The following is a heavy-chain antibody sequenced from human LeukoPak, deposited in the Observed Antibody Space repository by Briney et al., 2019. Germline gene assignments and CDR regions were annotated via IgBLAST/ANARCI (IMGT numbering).Heavy chain of an antibody. Sequence: SVKVSCRASGGTFSSYAISWVRQAPGQGLEWMGGIIPIFGTANYAQKFQGRVTITADESTSTAYMELSSLRSEDTAVYYCARVGYDYYYYGMDVWGQGTTVTVSS. CDR1: GGTFSSYA. D-gene: IGHD5-12*01. J-gene: IGHJ6*02. CDR3: ARVGYDYYYYGMDV. CDR2: IIPIFGTA. V-gene: IGHV1-69*01.